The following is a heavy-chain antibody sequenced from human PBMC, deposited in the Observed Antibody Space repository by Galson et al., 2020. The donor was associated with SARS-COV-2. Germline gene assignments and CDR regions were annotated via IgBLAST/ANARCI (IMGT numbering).Heavy chain of an antibody. CDR3: AKEEHSDGYYYMFDY. CDR2: ISASGVTI. D-gene: IGHD3-22*01. Sequence: SCVASGFDFRSYAMSWIRQAPGKGLEWVSRISASGVTINYADSVKGRFTISRDNSKNTVHLHLGSLRAEDTAVYYCAKEEHSDGYYYMFDYWGQGTLVTVSS. V-gene: IGHV3-23*01. CDR1: GFDFRSYA. J-gene: IGHJ4*02.